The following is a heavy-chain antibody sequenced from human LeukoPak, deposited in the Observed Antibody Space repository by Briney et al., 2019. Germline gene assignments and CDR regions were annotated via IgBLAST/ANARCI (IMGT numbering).Heavy chain of an antibody. D-gene: IGHD3-22*01. V-gene: IGHV1-69*04. J-gene: IGHJ4*02. Sequence: ASVKVSCKASGGTFSSYAISWVRQAPGQGLEWMGRIIPILGIANYAQKFQGRVTITADKSTSTAYMELSSLRSEDTAVYYCATITMIEYYFDYWGQGTLVTVSS. CDR2: IIPILGIA. CDR3: ATITMIEYYFDY. CDR1: GGTFSSYA.